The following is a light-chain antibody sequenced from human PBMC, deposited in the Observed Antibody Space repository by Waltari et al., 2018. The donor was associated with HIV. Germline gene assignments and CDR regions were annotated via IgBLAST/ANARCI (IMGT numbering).Light chain of an antibody. V-gene: IGLV2-8*01. CDR3: SSFAGTNKL. CDR2: EVT. CDR1: DNHINDYKY. J-gene: IGLJ2*01. Sequence: QSALTQPPSASGSPGQSVNLSCTGGDNHINDYKYVSWYQQHSDKPPKLIIFEVTKRPSGVPDRFSGSKSGNTASLFVSGLQPEDEATYFCSSFAGTNKLFGGGTKLTVL.